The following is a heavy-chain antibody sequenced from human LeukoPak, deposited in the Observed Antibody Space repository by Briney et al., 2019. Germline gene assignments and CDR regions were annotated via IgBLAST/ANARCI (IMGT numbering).Heavy chain of an antibody. CDR1: GYSISRGYY. CDR3: ARGGYCGGDCYFYY. CDR2: VYSSGST. Sequence: SETLSLTCTVSGYSISRGYYWSWIRQPAGTGLEWIGRVYSSGSTNYNPSLKSRDSISVDTSNNQSSLRLSSVTAADTAVYYCARGGYCGGDCYFYYWGQRTLVTVSS. J-gene: IGHJ4*02. D-gene: IGHD2-21*02. V-gene: IGHV4-61*02.